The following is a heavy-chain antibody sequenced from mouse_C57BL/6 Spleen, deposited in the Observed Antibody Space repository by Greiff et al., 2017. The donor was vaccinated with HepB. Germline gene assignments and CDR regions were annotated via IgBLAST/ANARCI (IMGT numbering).Heavy chain of an antibody. J-gene: IGHJ4*01. CDR2: ISSGGDYI. CDR1: GFTFSSYA. V-gene: IGHV5-9-1*02. Sequence: DVQLVESGEGLVKPGGSLKLSCAASGFTFSSYAMSWVRQTPEKRLEWVAYISSGGDYIYYADTVKGRFTISRDNARNTLYLQMSSLKSEDTAMYYCTRDNDYDDGFYAMDYWGQGTSVTVSS. D-gene: IGHD2-4*01. CDR3: TRDNDYDDGFYAMDY.